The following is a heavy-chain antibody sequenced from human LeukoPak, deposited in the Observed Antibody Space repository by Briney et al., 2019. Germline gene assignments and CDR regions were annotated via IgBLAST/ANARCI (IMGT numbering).Heavy chain of an antibody. CDR3: ARYARAYGYSMLDY. CDR1: GFTFSSYG. Sequence: PGRSLRLSCAASGFTFSSYGMHWVRQAPGKGLEWVGVIWYDGSNKYYADSVKGRFTISRDNSKNTLYLQMNSLRAEDTAVYCCARYARAYGYSMLDYWGQGTLVTVSP. CDR2: IWYDGSNK. V-gene: IGHV3-33*01. J-gene: IGHJ4*02. D-gene: IGHD5-18*01.